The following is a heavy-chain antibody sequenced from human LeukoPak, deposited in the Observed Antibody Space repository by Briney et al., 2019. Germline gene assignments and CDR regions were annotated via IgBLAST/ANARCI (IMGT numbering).Heavy chain of an antibody. J-gene: IGHJ4*02. CDR3: ARGGSYDEYYFDY. CDR1: GGSVSSGSYY. Sequence: PETLSLTCTVSGGSVSSGSYYWSWIRQPPGKGLEWIGYIYYSGSTNYNPSLKSRVTISVDTSKNQFSLKLSSVTAADTAVYYCARGGSYDEYYFDYWGQGTLVTVSS. CDR2: IYYSGST. V-gene: IGHV4-61*01. D-gene: IGHD1-26*01.